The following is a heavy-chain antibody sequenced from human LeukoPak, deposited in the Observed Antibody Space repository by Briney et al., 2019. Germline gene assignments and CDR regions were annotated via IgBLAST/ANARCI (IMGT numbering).Heavy chain of an antibody. CDR1: GGTLSSYA. D-gene: IGHD3-22*01. Sequence: SVKVSCKASGGTLSSYAISWVRQAPGQGLEWMGGIIPIFGTANYAQKFQGRVTITADESTSTAYMELSSLRSEDTAVYYCARDPASGYSAFDIWGQGTMVTVSS. CDR3: ARDPASGYSAFDI. CDR2: IIPIFGTA. V-gene: IGHV1-69*13. J-gene: IGHJ3*02.